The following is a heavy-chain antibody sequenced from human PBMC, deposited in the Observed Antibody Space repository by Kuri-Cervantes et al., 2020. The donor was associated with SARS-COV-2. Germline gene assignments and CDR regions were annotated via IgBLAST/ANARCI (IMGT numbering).Heavy chain of an antibody. J-gene: IGHJ6*02. CDR3: ARERYYSGHYGMDV. V-gene: IGHV3-48*01. CDR2: IGSSSSII. D-gene: IGHD3-10*01. CDR1: GFTFSDYS. Sequence: GGSLRLSCAASGFTFSDYSMNWVRQAPGKGLEWVSYIGSSSSIIYYADSMKGRFTISRDNAKNSLSLQMNSLRAEDTAVYYCARERYYSGHYGMDVWGQGTTVTVSS.